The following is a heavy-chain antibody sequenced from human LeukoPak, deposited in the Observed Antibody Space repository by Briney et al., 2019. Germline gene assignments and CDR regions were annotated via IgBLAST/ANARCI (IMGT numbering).Heavy chain of an antibody. CDR1: GGTFSSYA. J-gene: IGHJ4*02. V-gene: IGHV1-69*13. D-gene: IGHD3-9*01. CDR2: IIPIFGTA. Sequence: ASVKVSCKTSGGTFSSYAIGWVRQAPGQGLEWMGGIIPIFGTANYAQKFQGRVTITADESTSTAYMELSSLRSEDTAVYYCARGKGPYDILTGLFDYWGQGTLVTVSS. CDR3: ARGKGPYDILTGLFDY.